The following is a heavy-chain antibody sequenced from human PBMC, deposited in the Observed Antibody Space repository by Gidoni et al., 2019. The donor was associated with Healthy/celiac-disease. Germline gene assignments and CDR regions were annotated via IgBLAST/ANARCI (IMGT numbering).Heavy chain of an antibody. CDR3: ARHGSGDYGDTNTGRGAFDI. V-gene: IGHV4-39*01. Sequence: QLQLQESGPGLVKPSETLSLTCTVSGGSISSSSYYWGWIRQPPGKGLEWIGSIYYSGSTYYNPSLKSRVTISVDTSKNQFSLKLSSVTAADTAVYYCARHGSGDYGDTNTGRGAFDIWGQGTMVTVSS. D-gene: IGHD4-17*01. CDR1: GGSISSSSYY. CDR2: IYYSGST. J-gene: IGHJ3*02.